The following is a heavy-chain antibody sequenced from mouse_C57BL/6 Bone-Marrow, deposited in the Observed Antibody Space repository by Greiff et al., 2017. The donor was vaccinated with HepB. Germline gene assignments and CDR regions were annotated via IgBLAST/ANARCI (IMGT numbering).Heavy chain of an antibody. V-gene: IGHV1-80*01. CDR1: GYAFSSYW. CDR2: IYPGDGDT. Sequence: VQLQQSGAELVKPGASVKISCKASGYAFSSYWMNWVKQRPGKGLEWIGQIYPGDGDTNYNGKFKGKATLTADKSSSTAYMQLSSQTSEDSAVYFCARETTVVVPYAMDYWGQGTSVTVSS. CDR3: ARETTVVVPYAMDY. J-gene: IGHJ4*01. D-gene: IGHD1-1*01.